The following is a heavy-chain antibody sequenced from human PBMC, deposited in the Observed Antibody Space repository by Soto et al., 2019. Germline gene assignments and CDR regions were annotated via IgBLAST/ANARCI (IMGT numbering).Heavy chain of an antibody. D-gene: IGHD3-16*02. V-gene: IGHV3-15*01. J-gene: IGHJ4*02. Sequence: GGSLRLSCAASGFTFSNAWMSWVRQAPGKGLEWVGRIKSKTDGGTTDYAAPVKGRFTISRDDSKNTLYLQMNSLKTEDTAVYYCTTGLRYDYIWGSYRFAANGAYYFDYWGQGTLVTVSS. CDR1: GFTFSNAW. CDR3: TTGLRYDYIWGSYRFAANGAYYFDY. CDR2: IKSKTDGGTT.